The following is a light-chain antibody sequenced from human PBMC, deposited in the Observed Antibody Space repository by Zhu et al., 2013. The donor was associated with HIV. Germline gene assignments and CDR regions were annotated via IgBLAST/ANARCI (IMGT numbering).Light chain of an antibody. Sequence: QSVLTQPPSASGTPRQRVTLSCSGSSSNIGSNFVYWYQQLPGTAPKLLIYNNNQRPSGVPDRFSGSKSGTSASLAISGLRSEDEAHYYCVAWDDSLSGRVFGGGTKLTVL. CDR2: NNN. J-gene: IGLJ3*02. CDR1: SSNIGSNF. V-gene: IGLV1-47*01. CDR3: VAWDDSLSGRV.